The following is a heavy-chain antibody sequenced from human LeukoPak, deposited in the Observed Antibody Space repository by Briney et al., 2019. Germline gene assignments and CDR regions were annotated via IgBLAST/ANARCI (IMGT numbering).Heavy chain of an antibody. J-gene: IGHJ6*02. CDR3: GRIRAGYCSSTSCYRASYYYYGMDV. CDR2: IYYSGST. D-gene: IGHD2-2*02. V-gene: IGHV4-59*01. Sequence: SETLSLTCTVSGGSISSYYWSWIRQPPGKGLEWIGYIYYSGSTNYNPSLKSRVTISVDTSKNQFSLKLSSVTAADTAVYYCGRIRAGYCSSTSCYRASYYYYGMDVWGQGTTVTVSS. CDR1: GGSISSYY.